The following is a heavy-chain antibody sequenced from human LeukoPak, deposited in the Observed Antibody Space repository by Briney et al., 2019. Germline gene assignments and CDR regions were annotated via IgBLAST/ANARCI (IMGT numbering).Heavy chain of an antibody. CDR2: ISGSGGGT. D-gene: IGHD6-19*01. V-gene: IGHV3-23*01. J-gene: IGHJ4*02. CDR3: AKGTRIAVAFDY. CDR1: GFTFSSYA. Sequence: GGSLRLSCAASGFTFSSYAMSWVRQAPGKGLEWVSAISGSGGGTYYADSVKGRFTISRDNSKNTLYLQMNSLRAEDTAVYYCAKGTRIAVAFDYWGQGTLVTVSS.